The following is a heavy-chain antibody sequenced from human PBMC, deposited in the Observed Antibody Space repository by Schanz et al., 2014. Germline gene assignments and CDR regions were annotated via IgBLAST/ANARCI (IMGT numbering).Heavy chain of an antibody. CDR3: ARDHVATTDYDYFFYYLDV. CDR1: GYTFTSYG. J-gene: IGHJ6*03. D-gene: IGHD1-1*01. V-gene: IGHV1-18*01. CDR2: ISAYNGNT. Sequence: QVQLIQSGAEVKKPGASVKVSCTASGYTFTSYGINWVRQAPGQGLEWMGWISAYNGNTNYAQKLQGRVTMTTDTSTSTAYMELRSLRSDDTAVYYCARDHVATTDYDYFFYYLDVWATGITVIVSS.